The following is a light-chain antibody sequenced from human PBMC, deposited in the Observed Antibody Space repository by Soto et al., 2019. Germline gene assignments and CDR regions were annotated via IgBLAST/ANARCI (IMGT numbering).Light chain of an antibody. CDR1: SSDVGRYNL. J-gene: IGLJ1*01. CDR2: EVS. V-gene: IGLV2-23*02. CDR3: CSHARSYV. Sequence: QSVLTQPASVSGSPGQSITISCSGTSSDVGRYNLVSWYQQLPGKAPKLMIYEVSKRPSGVSDRFSGSKSGNTASLTISGLQTEDEADYYCCSHARSYVFGSGTKVTDL.